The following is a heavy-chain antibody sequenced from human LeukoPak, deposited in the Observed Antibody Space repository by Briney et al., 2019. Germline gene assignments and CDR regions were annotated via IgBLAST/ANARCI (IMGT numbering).Heavy chain of an antibody. V-gene: IGHV3-33*08. CDR3: ARDRVRLGELSLSSYYYYGMDV. J-gene: IGHJ6*04. D-gene: IGHD3-16*02. CDR2: IWYDGSNK. CDR1: GFTVSSNY. Sequence: GRSLRLSCAASGFTVSSNYMSWVRQAPGKGLEWVAVIWYDGSNKYYAVSVKGRFTISRDNSKNTLYLQMNSLRAEDTAVYYCARDRVRLGELSLSSYYYYGMDVWGKGTTVTVSS.